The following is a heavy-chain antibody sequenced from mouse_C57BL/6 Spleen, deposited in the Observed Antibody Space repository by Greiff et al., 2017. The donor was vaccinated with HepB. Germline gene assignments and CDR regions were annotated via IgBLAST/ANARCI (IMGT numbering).Heavy chain of an antibody. Sequence: QVQLQQPGAELVRPGNSVKLSCKASGYTFTSYWMHWVKQRPGQGLEWIGVIDPSDSYTNYNQKFKGKATLTVDTSSSTAYMQLSSLTSEDSAVYYCARRGDYDVFDYWGQGTTLTVSS. V-gene: IGHV1-59*01. CDR2: IDPSDSYT. CDR1: GYTFTSYW. D-gene: IGHD2-4*01. J-gene: IGHJ2*01. CDR3: ARRGDYDVFDY.